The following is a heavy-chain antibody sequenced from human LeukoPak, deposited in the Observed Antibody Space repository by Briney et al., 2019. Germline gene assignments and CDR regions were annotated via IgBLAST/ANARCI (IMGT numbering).Heavy chain of an antibody. CDR1: GFTFSDYN. D-gene: IGHD3-10*02. J-gene: IGHJ3*02. Sequence: GGSLRLSCAASGFTFSDYNVIWVRQAPGKGLEWISYISTSGTKTYYADSVKGRFTISRDNAKNSLYLQMNSLRAEDTAVYYCARGGITMLGAFDIWGQGTMVTVSS. V-gene: IGHV3-11*01. CDR3: ARGGITMLGAFDI. CDR2: ISTSGTKT.